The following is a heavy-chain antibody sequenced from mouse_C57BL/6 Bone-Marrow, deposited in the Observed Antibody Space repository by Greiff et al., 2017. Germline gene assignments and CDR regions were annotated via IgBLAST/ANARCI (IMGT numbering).Heavy chain of an antibody. D-gene: IGHD1-1*01. V-gene: IGHV5-17*01. CDR1: GFTFSDYG. CDR2: ISSGSSTI. Sequence: EVHLVESGGGLVKPGGSLKLSCAASGFTFSDYGMHWVRQAPEKGLEWVAYISSGSSTIYYADTVKGRFTISRDNAKNTLFLQMTSLRSEDTAMYYCAGAGSQAWFAYWGQGTLVTVSA. J-gene: IGHJ3*01. CDR3: AGAGSQAWFAY.